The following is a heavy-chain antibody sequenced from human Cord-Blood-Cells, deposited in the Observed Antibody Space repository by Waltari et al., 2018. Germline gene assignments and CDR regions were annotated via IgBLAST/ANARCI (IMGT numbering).Heavy chain of an antibody. Sequence: QVQLQESGPGLVKPSETLSLTCTVSGGSLSSYSRSWIRRPAGKGLEWIGRIYTSGSTNYNPSLKSRVTMSVDTSKNQFSLKLSSVTAADTAVYYCARDLERPIAAIGLNWYFDLWGRGTLVTVSS. CDR1: GGSLSSYS. J-gene: IGHJ2*01. D-gene: IGHD2-15*01. V-gene: IGHV4-4*07. CDR2: IYTSGST. CDR3: ARDLERPIAAIGLNWYFDL.